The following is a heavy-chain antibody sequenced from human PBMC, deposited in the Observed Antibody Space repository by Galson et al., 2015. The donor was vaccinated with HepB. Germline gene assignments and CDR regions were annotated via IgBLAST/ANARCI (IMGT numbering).Heavy chain of an antibody. J-gene: IGHJ4*02. Sequence: SLRLSCAASGFTLGNYWMLWVRQVPGKGLVWVSRIKSDGTVTTYVDSVGGRFTISRDNAKNTLYLQMNSLRGEDTAVYYCAREAGYNYVAENWGQGTLVTVSS. V-gene: IGHV3-74*01. CDR1: GFTLGNYW. D-gene: IGHD3-10*02. CDR3: AREAGYNYVAEN. CDR2: IKSDGTVT.